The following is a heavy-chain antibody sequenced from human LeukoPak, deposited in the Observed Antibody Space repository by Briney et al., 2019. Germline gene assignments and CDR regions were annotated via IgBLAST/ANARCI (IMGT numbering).Heavy chain of an antibody. V-gene: IGHV1-69*05. J-gene: IGHJ6*03. D-gene: IGHD2-8*01. CDR2: FIAIVGTA. CDR3: SKVNGGRHSYTSSMDV. CDR1: GGTVTSYA. Sequence: SVKLSCKASGGTVTSYAMSCVRQAPGQRLGWRGGFIAIVGTANYAQKFQGRVTRATEESMRTAYMERSSRRSECTAVYCVSKVNGGRHSYTSSMDVWGKGTPVTVSS.